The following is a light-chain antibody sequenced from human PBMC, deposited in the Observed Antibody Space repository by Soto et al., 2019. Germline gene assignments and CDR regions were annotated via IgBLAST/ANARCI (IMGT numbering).Light chain of an antibody. Sequence: EIVLTQSPGTLSLSPGERATLSCRASQTVDTNYLAWYQQIPGQAPRLLIYGASTRAIGIPDRFSGSGSGTDFTLTISRLDPEDSAVYYCQQHATSPWTFGQGTKVEIK. CDR3: QQHATSPWT. CDR2: GAS. V-gene: IGKV3-20*01. CDR1: QTVDTNY. J-gene: IGKJ1*01.